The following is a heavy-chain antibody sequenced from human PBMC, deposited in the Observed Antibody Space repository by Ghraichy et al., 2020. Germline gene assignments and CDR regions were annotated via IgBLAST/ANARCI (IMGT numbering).Heavy chain of an antibody. V-gene: IGHV3-23*01. Sequence: GESLNISCAASGFTFSSYAMSWVRQAPGKGLEWVSAISGSGGSTYYADSVKGRFTISRDNSKNTLYLQMNSLRAEDTAVYYCAKDDNIFGYSYNDYWGQGTLVTVSS. CDR3: AKDDNIFGYSYNDY. CDR1: GFTFSSYA. D-gene: IGHD5-18*01. CDR2: ISGSGGST. J-gene: IGHJ4*02.